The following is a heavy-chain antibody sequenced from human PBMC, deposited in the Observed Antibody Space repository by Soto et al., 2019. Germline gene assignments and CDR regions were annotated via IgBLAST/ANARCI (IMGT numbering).Heavy chain of an antibody. CDR2: IYPVDSDT. Sequence: HGESLKISCKGSGYSFNTYWIAWVRQMPGKGLEWMGIIYPVDSDTRYSPSFQGQATISVDKSISTAYLQWSSLKASDTAMYYCARAIGYCSSGSCYTFDQWGQGTLVTVSS. V-gene: IGHV5-51*01. CDR3: ARAIGYCSSGSCYTFDQ. D-gene: IGHD2-15*01. J-gene: IGHJ4*02. CDR1: GYSFNTYW.